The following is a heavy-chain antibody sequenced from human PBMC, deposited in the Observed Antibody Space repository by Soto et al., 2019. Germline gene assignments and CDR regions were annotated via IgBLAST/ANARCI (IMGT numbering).Heavy chain of an antibody. Sequence: SGXSLRLYCAASEFTFSNYALSWFRQAPVNGLEWVSAISYGGGTTYYADSVKGRFTISRDNSKNTLYLQMNSLRAEDTAVYYCAKNPGYYYDSTGYHFDYWGQGTLVTVSS. CDR2: ISYGGGTT. V-gene: IGHV3-23*01. CDR1: EFTFSNYA. CDR3: AKNPGYYYDSTGYHFDY. J-gene: IGHJ4*02. D-gene: IGHD3-22*01.